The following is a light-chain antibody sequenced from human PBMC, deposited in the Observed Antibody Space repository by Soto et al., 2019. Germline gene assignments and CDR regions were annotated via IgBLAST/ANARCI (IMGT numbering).Light chain of an antibody. J-gene: IGLJ2*01. Sequence: QSVLTQPPSASGSPGQSVTISCTGTSSDVGGYNYVSWYQQHPGQAPKLMIYEVTKRPSGVPDRFSGSKSGNAASLTVSGLQAEDEADYYCSSYTDSDIVVFGGGTKLTVL. CDR3: SSYTDSDIVV. CDR2: EVT. V-gene: IGLV2-8*01. CDR1: SSDVGGYNY.